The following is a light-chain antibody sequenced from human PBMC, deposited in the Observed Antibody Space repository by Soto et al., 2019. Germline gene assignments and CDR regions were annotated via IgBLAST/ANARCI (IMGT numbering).Light chain of an antibody. V-gene: IGKV3-15*01. Sequence: EIVMTQSPATLSVSPGERATLSCRASQSVSSNLAWYQQRPGQAPRLLIHDASTRATGVPARFSGSGSGTEFTLTISSLQSEDFVVYYCQQYNNWPPFTFGPGTKVDIK. CDR3: QQYNNWPPFT. CDR2: DAS. J-gene: IGKJ3*01. CDR1: QSVSSN.